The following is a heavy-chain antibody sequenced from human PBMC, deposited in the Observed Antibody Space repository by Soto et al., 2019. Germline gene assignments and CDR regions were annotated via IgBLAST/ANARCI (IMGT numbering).Heavy chain of an antibody. CDR1: GWSFSGYY. J-gene: IGHJ4*02. CDR2: INHSGST. Sequence: TSETLSLTCVVYGWSFSGYYWSWIRQPPGKGLEWIGEINHSGSTNYNPSLKSRVTISVDTSKNQFSLKLSSVTAADTAVYYCARNRRLDYWGQGTLVTVSS. V-gene: IGHV4-34*01. CDR3: ARNRRLDY.